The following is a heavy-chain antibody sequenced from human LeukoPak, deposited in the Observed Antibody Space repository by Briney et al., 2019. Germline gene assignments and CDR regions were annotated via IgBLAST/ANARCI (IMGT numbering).Heavy chain of an antibody. D-gene: IGHD1-14*01. Sequence: GGSLRLPCAASGFTFSNSWMSWVRQAPGKGLEWVGRIKSNTAGGTTHYAAPVKGRFTISRDDSKNTLYLQMNSLKTEDTAVYYCTAEPNWFDPWGQGTLVTVSS. V-gene: IGHV3-15*01. CDR2: IKSNTAGGTT. CDR1: GFTFSNSW. CDR3: TAEPNWFDP. J-gene: IGHJ5*02.